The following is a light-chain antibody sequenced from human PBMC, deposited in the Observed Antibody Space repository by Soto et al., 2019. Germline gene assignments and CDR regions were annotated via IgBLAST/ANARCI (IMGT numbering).Light chain of an antibody. CDR3: QQSYSKDT. CDR1: QSISSY. CDR2: AAS. J-gene: IGKJ3*01. Sequence: DIQMTQSPSSLSASVGDRVTITCRASQSISSYLNWYPQKPGKAPKLLIYAASSLQSGVPSRFSGSGSGTDFTRTISSLQPEDFATYYCQQSYSKDTFGPGTKVDIK. V-gene: IGKV1-39*01.